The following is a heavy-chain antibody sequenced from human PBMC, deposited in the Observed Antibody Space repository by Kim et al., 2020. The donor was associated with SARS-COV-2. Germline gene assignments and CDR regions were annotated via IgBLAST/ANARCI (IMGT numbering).Heavy chain of an antibody. J-gene: IGHJ2*01. V-gene: IGHV1-69*01. CDR3: ARSFSSLVRYWYFDL. Sequence: QKFHGRVTITADESTSTAYMELSSLRSEDTAVYYCARSFSSLVRYWYFDLWGRGTLVTVSS. D-gene: IGHD6-13*01.